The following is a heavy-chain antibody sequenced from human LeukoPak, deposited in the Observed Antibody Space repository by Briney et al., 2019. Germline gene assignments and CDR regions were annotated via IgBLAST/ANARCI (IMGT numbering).Heavy chain of an antibody. Sequence: PSETLSLTCAVYGGSFSGYYWSWIHQPPGKGLEWIGDINDSGRSNHIPSLKSQVTISVDTTKSQFSLKVNSVTAADTAVYYCARGGPYRNYFDSWGQGTLVTVSS. D-gene: IGHD1-26*01. J-gene: IGHJ4*01. CDR1: GGSFSGYY. CDR2: INDSGRS. V-gene: IGHV4-34*01. CDR3: ARGGPYRNYFDS.